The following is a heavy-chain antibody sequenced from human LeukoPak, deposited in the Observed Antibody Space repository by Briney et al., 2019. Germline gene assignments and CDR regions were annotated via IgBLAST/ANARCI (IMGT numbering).Heavy chain of an antibody. V-gene: IGHV1-69*05. D-gene: IGHD2-15*01. CDR2: IIPIFGTA. CDR3: GREAGDCGGGSCYSIDY. Sequence: GSSVKVSCKAFGGSFSSEAISWVRQAPGQGLEWMGGIIPIFGTANYAQKFQGRVTITTDEFTSTAYMEVSSLRSEDTAVYYCGREAGDCGGGSCYSIDYWGQGTLVTVSS. J-gene: IGHJ4*02. CDR1: GGSFSSEA.